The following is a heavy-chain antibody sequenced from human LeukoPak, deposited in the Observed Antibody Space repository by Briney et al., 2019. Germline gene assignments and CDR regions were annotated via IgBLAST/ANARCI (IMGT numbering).Heavy chain of an antibody. Sequence: GRSLRLSCAASGFTFSSYAMHWVRQAPGKGLEWLAVMSYDGTNKYYADSVKGRFTISRDNSKNTLYLQMNSLRDEDTAVYYCARDQGSLPVWFYYYMDVWGSGTTVTVSS. CDR2: MSYDGTNK. CDR1: GFTFSSYA. J-gene: IGHJ6*03. D-gene: IGHD3-16*01. V-gene: IGHV3-30*01. CDR3: ARDQGSLPVWFYYYMDV.